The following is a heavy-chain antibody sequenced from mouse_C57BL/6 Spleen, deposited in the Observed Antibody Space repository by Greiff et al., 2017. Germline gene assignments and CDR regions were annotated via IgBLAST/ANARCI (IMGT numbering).Heavy chain of an antibody. CDR2: IDPSDSYT. D-gene: IGHD3-3*01. CDR1: GYTFTSYW. CDR3: ARGGTHGGYAMDY. J-gene: IGHJ4*01. V-gene: IGHV1-50*01. Sequence: QVQLQQPGAELVKPGASVKLSCKASGYTFTSYWMQWVKQRPGQGLEWIGEIDPSDSYTNYNQKFKGKATLTVDTSSSTAYMQLSSLTSEDSAVYYCARGGTHGGYAMDYWGQGTSVTVSS.